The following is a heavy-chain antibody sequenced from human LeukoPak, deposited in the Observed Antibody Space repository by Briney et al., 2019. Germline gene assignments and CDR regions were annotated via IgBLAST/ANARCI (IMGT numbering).Heavy chain of an antibody. J-gene: IGHJ4*02. Sequence: GGSLRLSCAVSGFTFSSDWMIWVRQAPGKGLEWVANINPDGSEKNYVDSVRGRFTISRDNAKNSLYLQMNSLRAEDTAVYYCARVGVFSSSWLLYWGQGTLVTVSS. V-gene: IGHV3-7*01. D-gene: IGHD6-13*01. CDR2: INPDGSEK. CDR3: ARVGVFSSSWLLY. CDR1: GFTFSSDW.